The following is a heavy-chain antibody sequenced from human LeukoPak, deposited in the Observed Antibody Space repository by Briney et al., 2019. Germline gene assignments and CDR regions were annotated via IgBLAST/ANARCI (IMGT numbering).Heavy chain of an antibody. CDR1: GGSISSGGYY. D-gene: IGHD6-6*01. Sequence: PSETLSLTCTVSGGSISSGGYYWSWIRQHPGKGLEWIGYIYYSGSTYYNPSLKSRVTISVDTSKNQFSLKLNSVTAADTAVYYCARLSIAARPVDYWGQGTLVTVSS. CDR2: IYYSGST. V-gene: IGHV4-31*03. CDR3: ARLSIAARPVDY. J-gene: IGHJ4*02.